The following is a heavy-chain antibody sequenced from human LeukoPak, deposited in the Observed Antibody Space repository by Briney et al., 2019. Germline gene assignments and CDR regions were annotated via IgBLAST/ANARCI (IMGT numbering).Heavy chain of an antibody. CDR2: ISGSGGST. V-gene: IGHV3-23*01. J-gene: IGHJ5*02. CDR1: GFTFSSYA. Sequence: GGSLRLSCAASGFTFSSYAMSWVRQAPGKGLEWVSAISGSGGSTYYADSVKGRFTISRDNSKNTLYLQMNSLRAEDTAVYYCAKAVYCSSTSCDPGNNWFDPWGQGTLVTVSS. CDR3: AKAVYCSSTSCDPGNNWFDP. D-gene: IGHD2-2*01.